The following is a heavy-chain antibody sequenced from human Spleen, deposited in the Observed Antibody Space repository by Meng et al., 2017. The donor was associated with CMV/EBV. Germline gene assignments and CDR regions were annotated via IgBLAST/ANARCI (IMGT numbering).Heavy chain of an antibody. V-gene: IGHV4-4*02. CDR1: GAYIRTNW. J-gene: IGHJ4*02. CDR2: IFHSGTT. Sequence: SLRCAVSGAYIRTNWWPWVRQPPGKGLEWIGQIFHSGTTNYNPSLKSRVSISIDKSKNQFSLRLKSVTAADTAVYYCAREGVYYFDYWGPGALVTVSS. CDR3: AREGVYYFDY. D-gene: IGHD2-8*01.